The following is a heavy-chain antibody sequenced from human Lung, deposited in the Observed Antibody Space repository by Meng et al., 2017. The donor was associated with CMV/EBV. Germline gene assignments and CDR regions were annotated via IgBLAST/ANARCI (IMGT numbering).Heavy chain of an antibody. Sequence: SXTLSLXCTISGGSISSSSYYWAWIRQPPEKGLEWIGSVYYTGDTYYSPSLKSRVIISIDTSKNQFSLKVNSVTDADTAVYYCVRETGGSSSTWWGQGTLVTVSS. D-gene: IGHD1-26*01. J-gene: IGHJ4*02. CDR3: VRETGGSSSTW. V-gene: IGHV4-39*07. CDR2: VYYTGDT. CDR1: GGSISSSSYY.